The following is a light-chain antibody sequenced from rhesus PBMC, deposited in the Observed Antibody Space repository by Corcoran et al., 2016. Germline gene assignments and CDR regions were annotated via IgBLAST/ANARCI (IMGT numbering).Light chain of an antibody. V-gene: IGLV2-13*03. CDR3: SSYVSSSTYI. CDR2: EVS. CDR1: SIDIGGYNR. J-gene: IGLJ1*01. Sequence: QAAPTQFPSVSGSPGQSVTISCTGTSIDIGGYNRVSWYQQHPGKAPKLMIYEVSKRPSGVSDRFSGSKSGNTASLTISGLQAEDEADYYCSSYVSSSTYIFGAGTRLTV.